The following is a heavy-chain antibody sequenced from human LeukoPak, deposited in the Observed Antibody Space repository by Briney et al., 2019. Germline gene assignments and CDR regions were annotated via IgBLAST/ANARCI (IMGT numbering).Heavy chain of an antibody. J-gene: IGHJ4*02. D-gene: IGHD2-15*01. V-gene: IGHV3-30*03. CDR2: ISYDGSNK. Sequence: GRSLRLSCAASGFTFSSYGMHWVRQAPGKGLEWVAVISYDGSNKYYADSVKGRFTISRDNSKNTLYLQMNSLRAEDTAMYYCARQPDCSGGSCYPDYWGQGTLVTVSS. CDR3: ARQPDCSGGSCYPDY. CDR1: GFTFSSYG.